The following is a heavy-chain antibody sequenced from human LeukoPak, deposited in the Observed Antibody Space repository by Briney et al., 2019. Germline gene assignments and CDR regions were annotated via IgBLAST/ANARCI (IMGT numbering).Heavy chain of an antibody. J-gene: IGHJ4*02. V-gene: IGHV3-30*04. CDR1: GFTFSSYS. CDR2: ISYDGSNK. CDR3: ARDGGFCTNGACPFDY. Sequence: GGSLRLSCAASGFTFSSYSIHWVRQAPGKGLEWVAHISYDGSNKYYVDSVKGRFTVSRDNSNNTLHLQMNSLTAEDTAVYYCARDGGFCTNGACPFDYWGQGTLVTVSS. D-gene: IGHD2-8*01.